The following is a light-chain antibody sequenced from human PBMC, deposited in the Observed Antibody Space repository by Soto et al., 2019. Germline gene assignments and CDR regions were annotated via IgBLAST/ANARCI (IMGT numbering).Light chain of an antibody. CDR3: QQSYSSPLA. CDR1: QSISRS. CDR2: GAS. Sequence: DIQMTQSPSSLSASVGDRVTISCRASQSISRSLNWYQHKPGKAPKVLIHGASDLQSGVPSRFSGSGSGTDFTLTISSLQPEDFATYYCQQSYSSPLAFGPGTKVDI. V-gene: IGKV1-39*01. J-gene: IGKJ3*01.